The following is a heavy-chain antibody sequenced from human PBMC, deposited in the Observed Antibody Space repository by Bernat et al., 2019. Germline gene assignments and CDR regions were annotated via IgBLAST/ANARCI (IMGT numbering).Heavy chain of an antibody. D-gene: IGHD6-19*01. J-gene: IGHJ4*02. Sequence: QVQLMESGGGVVQPGRSLRLSCAASGFTFSSYGMHWVRQAPGKGLEWVAVIWYDGSNKYYADSVKGRFTISRDNSKNTLYLQMNSLRAEDTAVYYCARAVAGTYRYYFDYWGQGTLVTVSS. V-gene: IGHV3-33*01. CDR3: ARAVAGTYRYYFDY. CDR2: IWYDGSNK. CDR1: GFTFSSYG.